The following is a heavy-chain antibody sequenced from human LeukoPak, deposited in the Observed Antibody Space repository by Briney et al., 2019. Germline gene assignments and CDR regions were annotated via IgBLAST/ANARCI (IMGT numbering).Heavy chain of an antibody. J-gene: IGHJ5*02. CDR1: GFTFSDYS. CDR2: ITSSSTYT. D-gene: IGHD2-15*01. CDR3: ARGRGSCGGSSCKNYFDP. V-gene: IGHV3-21*01. Sequence: GGSLRLSCIGSGFTFSDYSINWVRQAPGKGLEWGSLITSSSTYTYYADSVKGRFTISRDNAKNSLFLQMNSLRVEDTAVYYCARGRGSCGGSSCKNYFDPWGQGTLVTVSS.